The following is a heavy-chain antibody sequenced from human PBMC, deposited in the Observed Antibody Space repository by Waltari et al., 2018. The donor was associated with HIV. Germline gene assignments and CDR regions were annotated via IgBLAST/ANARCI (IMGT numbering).Heavy chain of an antibody. D-gene: IGHD6-6*01. Sequence: QLQLKESGQGLVKPSETLPLTCTVSGGSISSYSNCWGRIRQPPGKGLEWIGSIFYSGSTYYNPSLKSRVTISVDTSKNQFSLKLSSVTAADTAVYYCARHVGSFYRSSSDLGFDYWGQGTLVTVSS. CDR2: IFYSGST. CDR3: ARHVGSFYRSSSDLGFDY. V-gene: IGHV4-39*01. CDR1: GGSISSYSNC. J-gene: IGHJ4*02.